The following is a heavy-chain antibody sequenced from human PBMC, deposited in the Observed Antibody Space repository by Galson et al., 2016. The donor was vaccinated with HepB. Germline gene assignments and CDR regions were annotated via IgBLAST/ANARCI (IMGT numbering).Heavy chain of an antibody. CDR2: ISGRSSYI. CDR1: TFTFSDYC. J-gene: IGHJ6*03. CDR3: ARVSPVYHYYYMDV. V-gene: IGHV3-21*01. Sequence: SLRLSCAASTFTFSDYCMNWVRQAPGKGLEWVPLISGRSSYIYYADSGEGRFTVSRDNAKNSHYLQMNSLRAEDTAVYYCARVSPVYHYYYMDVWGRGTTVTVS.